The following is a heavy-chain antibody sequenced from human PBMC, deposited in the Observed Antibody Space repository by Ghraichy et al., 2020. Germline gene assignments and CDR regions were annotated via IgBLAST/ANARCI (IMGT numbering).Heavy chain of an antibody. Sequence: ASVKVSCKTSGYSFTTYGISWVRQAPGQGLECMGWISPYNGNTNYVQKLQGRVTMTSDTSTSTAYMELRSLRSDDTAVYYCARVYSSKFDYWGQGTLVTVSS. CDR3: ARVYSSKFDY. D-gene: IGHD6-13*01. CDR2: ISPYNGNT. V-gene: IGHV1-18*04. CDR1: GYSFTTYG. J-gene: IGHJ4*02.